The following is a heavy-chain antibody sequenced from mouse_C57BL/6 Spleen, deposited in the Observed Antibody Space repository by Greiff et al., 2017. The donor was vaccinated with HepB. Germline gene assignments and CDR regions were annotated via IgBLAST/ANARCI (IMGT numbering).Heavy chain of an antibody. D-gene: IGHD2-4*01. CDR3: ARKRDDYDDWFAY. J-gene: IGHJ3*01. CDR1: GYTFTSYW. Sequence: QVHVKQPGTELVKPGASVKLSCKASGYTFTSYWMHWVKQRPGQGLEWIGNINPSNGGTNYNEKFKSKATLTVDKSSSTAYMQHSSLTSEDSAIYYCARKRDDYDDWFAYWGQGTLVTVSA. V-gene: IGHV1-53*01. CDR2: INPSNGGT.